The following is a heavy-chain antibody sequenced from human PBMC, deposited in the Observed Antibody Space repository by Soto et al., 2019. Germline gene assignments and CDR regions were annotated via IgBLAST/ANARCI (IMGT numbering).Heavy chain of an antibody. CDR3: ARSPGGYYID. V-gene: IGHV3-74*01. Sequence: GGSLRLSCADSGFSFSSYWMHWVRQGPGKGLVWVSRINTDGSSTNYADSVKGRFTISRDNAKNTVYLQMNSLRAEDTAVYYGARSPGGYYIDWGQGTMVTVSS. J-gene: IGHJ3*01. CDR1: GFSFSSYW. D-gene: IGHD3-9*01. CDR2: INTDGSST.